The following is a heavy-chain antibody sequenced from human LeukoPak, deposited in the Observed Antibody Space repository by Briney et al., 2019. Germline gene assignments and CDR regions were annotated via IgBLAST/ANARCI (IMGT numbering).Heavy chain of an antibody. Sequence: SETLSLTCTVSGYSISSGYYWGWIRQPPGKGLEWIGYIYYSGSTNYNPSLKSRVTISVDTSKNQFSLKLSSVTAADTAVYYCARALAYYYMDVWGKGTTVTVSS. CDR3: ARALAYYYMDV. CDR2: IYYSGST. V-gene: IGHV4-61*01. CDR1: GYSISSGYY. D-gene: IGHD6-13*01. J-gene: IGHJ6*03.